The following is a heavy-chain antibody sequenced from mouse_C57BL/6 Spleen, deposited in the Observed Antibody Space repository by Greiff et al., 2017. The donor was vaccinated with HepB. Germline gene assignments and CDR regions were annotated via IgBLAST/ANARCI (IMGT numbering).Heavy chain of an antibody. V-gene: IGHV1-80*01. J-gene: IGHJ3*01. Sequence: QVQLQQSGAELVKPGASVKISCKASGYAFSSYWMNWVKQRPGKGLEWIGHIYPGDGDTNYNEKFKGKATMTADKSSSTAYMQLSSVTSEDSAVYFCRRLWRPYYWGQGTLVTVSA. CDR2: IYPGDGDT. CDR1: GYAFSSYW. D-gene: IGHD6-1*01. CDR3: RRLWRPYY.